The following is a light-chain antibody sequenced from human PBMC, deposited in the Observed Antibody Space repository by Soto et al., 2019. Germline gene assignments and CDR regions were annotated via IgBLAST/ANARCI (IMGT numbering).Light chain of an antibody. V-gene: IGLV2-11*01. Sequence: SALTQPRSVSGSPGQSVTISCTGTSSDVGGYNYVSWYQQHPGKAPKLMISDVSKRPSGVPDRFSGSKSGNTASLTISGLQAEDEADYYCCSYAGSYPYVFGSGTKVTVL. CDR3: CSYAGSYPYV. J-gene: IGLJ1*01. CDR2: DVS. CDR1: SSDVGGYNY.